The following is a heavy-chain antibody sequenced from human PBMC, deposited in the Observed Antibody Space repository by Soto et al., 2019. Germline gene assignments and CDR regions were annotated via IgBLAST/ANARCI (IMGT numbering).Heavy chain of an antibody. CDR1: GFSLSNARMG. D-gene: IGHD5-12*01. J-gene: IGHJ4*02. CDR3: ARYHRDGYNYYFDY. Sequence: QVTLKESGPVLVKPTEPLTLTCTVSGFSLSNARMGVSWIRQPPGKALEWLAHIFSNDEKSYSTSLKSRLTISKDTSKSQVVLTMTNMHPVDTATYYCARYHRDGYNYYFDYWGQGTLVTVSS. V-gene: IGHV2-26*01. CDR2: IFSNDEK.